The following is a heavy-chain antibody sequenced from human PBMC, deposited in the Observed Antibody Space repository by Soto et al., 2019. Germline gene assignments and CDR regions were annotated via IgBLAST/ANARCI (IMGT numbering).Heavy chain of an antibody. CDR2: INSDGSST. J-gene: IGHJ4*02. V-gene: IGHV3-74*01. D-gene: IGHD2-15*01. Sequence: EVQLVESGGGLVQPGGSLRLSCAASGFTFSSYWMHWVRQAPGKGLVWVSRINSDGSSTSYADSVKGRFTISRDNAKNTLYLQMSRLRAEDTAVYYCVRTSLVVAAATGEDYWGQGTLVTVSS. CDR3: VRTSLVVAAATGEDY. CDR1: GFTFSSYW.